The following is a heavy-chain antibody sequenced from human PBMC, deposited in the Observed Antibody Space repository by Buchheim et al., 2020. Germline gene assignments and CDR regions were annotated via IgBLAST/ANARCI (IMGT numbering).Heavy chain of an antibody. CDR3: ARDQADLYSSGWAYYYYGMDV. Sequence: QVQLVQSGAEVKKPGASVKVSCKASGYTFTGYYMHWVRQAPGQGLEWMGWINPNSGGTNYAQKFQGWVTMTRDTSISTASMELSRLRSDDTAVYYCARDQADLYSSGWAYYYYGMDVWGQGTT. D-gene: IGHD6-19*01. CDR2: INPNSGGT. J-gene: IGHJ6*02. CDR1: GYTFTGYY. V-gene: IGHV1-2*04.